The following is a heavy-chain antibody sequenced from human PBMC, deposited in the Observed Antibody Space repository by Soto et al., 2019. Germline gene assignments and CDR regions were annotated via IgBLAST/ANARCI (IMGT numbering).Heavy chain of an antibody. CDR2: AYHSGST. D-gene: IGHD3-10*01. CDR1: GGFTSANNW. V-gene: IGHV4-4*02. J-gene: IGHJ4*02. CDR3: PRSPPRSYYGGSGTFDY. Sequence: PSETLSLTCAVSGGFTSANNWWSWVRQPPVKGLEWIGDAYHSGSTEYNPSLRSRVSISVDKSKNQISLKLTSATAAATAVYYCPRSPPRSYYGGSGTFDYWGQGTLVTVSS.